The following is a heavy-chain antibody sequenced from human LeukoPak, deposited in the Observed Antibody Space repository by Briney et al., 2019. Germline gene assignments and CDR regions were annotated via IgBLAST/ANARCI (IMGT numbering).Heavy chain of an antibody. CDR3: ARGRLYGPDY. CDR2: ISSSSSPI. Sequence: GGSLRPSCAASGFTFSDHYMNWIRQAPGKGLEWVSYISSSSSPIYYGDSVKGRFTISRDNAKNSLYLQMNSLRAEDTAVYYCARGRLYGPDYWGQGTLVTVSS. J-gene: IGHJ4*01. CDR1: GFTFSDHY. V-gene: IGHV3-11*04. D-gene: IGHD4-17*01.